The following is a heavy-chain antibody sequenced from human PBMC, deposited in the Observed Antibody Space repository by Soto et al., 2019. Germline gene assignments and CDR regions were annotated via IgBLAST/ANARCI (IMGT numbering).Heavy chain of an antibody. D-gene: IGHD2-2*01. Sequence: PSETLSLTCTVSGGSISSGDYYWSWIRQPPGKGLEWIGYIYYSGSTYYNPSLKSRVTISVDTSKNQFSLKLSSVTAADTAVYYCARDRYCSSTSCPTPSYYYYGMDVWGQGTTVTGLL. CDR1: GGSISSGDYY. V-gene: IGHV4-30-4*01. CDR2: IYYSGST. J-gene: IGHJ6*02. CDR3: ARDRYCSSTSCPTPSYYYYGMDV.